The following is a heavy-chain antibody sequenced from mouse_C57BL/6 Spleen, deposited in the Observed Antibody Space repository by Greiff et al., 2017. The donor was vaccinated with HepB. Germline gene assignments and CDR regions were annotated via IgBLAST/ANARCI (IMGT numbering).Heavy chain of an antibody. Sequence: EVQLQQSGGGLVQPGGSLSLSCAASGFTFTDYYMSWVRQPPGKALEWLGFIRNKANGYTTEYSASVKGRFTISRDNSQSILYLQMNALRAEDSATYYCARYKGYGSSYEYFDVWGTGTTVTVSS. CDR2: IRNKANGYTT. CDR3: ARYKGYGSSYEYFDV. J-gene: IGHJ1*03. D-gene: IGHD1-1*01. CDR1: GFTFTDYY. V-gene: IGHV7-3*01.